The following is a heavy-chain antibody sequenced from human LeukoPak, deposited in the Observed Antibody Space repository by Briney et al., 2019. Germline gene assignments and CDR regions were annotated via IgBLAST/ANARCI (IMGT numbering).Heavy chain of an antibody. CDR2: INPNSGGT. V-gene: IGHV1-2*02. J-gene: IGHJ4*02. D-gene: IGHD3-22*01. CDR1: GYTFTNYY. Sequence: ASVKVSCKASGYTFTNYYMHWVRQAPGQGLEWMGWINPNSGGTNYAQKFQGRVTMTRDTSISTAYMELSRLRSDDTAVYYCARDGLSHHGSSGPDYWGQGTLSPSPQ. CDR3: ARDGLSHHGSSGPDY.